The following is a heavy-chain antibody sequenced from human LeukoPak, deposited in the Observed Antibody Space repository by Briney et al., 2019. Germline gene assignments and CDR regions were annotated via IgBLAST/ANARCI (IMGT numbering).Heavy chain of an antibody. Sequence: GGSLRLSCAASGFTFSSYGMNWVRQAPGKGLDWVSYISSSSRTIYYADSVKGRFTISRDNAKNSLYLQMNSLRGEDTAVYYCARTSMKAFVPDYWGQGTLVTVSS. CDR1: GFTFSSYG. CDR3: ARTSMKAFVPDY. D-gene: IGHD2/OR15-2a*01. V-gene: IGHV3-48*01. J-gene: IGHJ4*02. CDR2: ISSSSRTI.